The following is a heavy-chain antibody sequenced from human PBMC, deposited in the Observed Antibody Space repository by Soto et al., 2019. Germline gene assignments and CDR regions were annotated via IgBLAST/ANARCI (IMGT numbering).Heavy chain of an antibody. CDR1: GYIFTSYW. CDR2: IYPGDSDT. CDR3: ARGAAGGFLEWLPLDV. J-gene: IGHJ6*02. D-gene: IGHD3-3*01. V-gene: IGHV5-51*01. Sequence: GESLKISCNGSGYIFTSYWIGWGRQMPGKGLEWMGIIYPGDSDTRYSPSFQGQVTISADKSISTAYLQWSSLKASDTAMYYCARGAAGGFLEWLPLDVWGQGTTVTVSS.